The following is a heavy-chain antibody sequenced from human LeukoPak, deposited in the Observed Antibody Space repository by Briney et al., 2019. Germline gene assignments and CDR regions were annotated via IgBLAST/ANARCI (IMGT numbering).Heavy chain of an antibody. CDR3: ARGLSMVRGVIILPHFDY. CDR2: MNPNSGNT. V-gene: IGHV1-8*01. Sequence: ASVKVSCKASGYTFTSYDINWVRQATGQGLEWMGWMNPNSGNTGYAQKFQGRVTMTRNTSISTAYMELSSLRSEDTVVYYCARGLSMVRGVIILPHFDYWGQGTLVTVSS. D-gene: IGHD3-10*01. J-gene: IGHJ4*02. CDR1: GYTFTSYD.